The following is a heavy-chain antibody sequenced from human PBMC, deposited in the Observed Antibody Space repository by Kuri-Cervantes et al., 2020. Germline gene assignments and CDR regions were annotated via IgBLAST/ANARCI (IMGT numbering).Heavy chain of an antibody. Sequence: SVKVSCKASGYTFTYRYLHWVRQAPGQALEWMGWITPFNGNTNYAQKFQGRVTMTRDTSTSTVYMELSSLRSEDTAVYYCARGFKAYCGGDCLNFQHWGQGTLVTVSS. V-gene: IGHV1-45*02. CDR1: GYTFTYRY. J-gene: IGHJ1*01. CDR3: ARGFKAYCGGDCLNFQH. CDR2: ITPFNGNT. D-gene: IGHD2-21*02.